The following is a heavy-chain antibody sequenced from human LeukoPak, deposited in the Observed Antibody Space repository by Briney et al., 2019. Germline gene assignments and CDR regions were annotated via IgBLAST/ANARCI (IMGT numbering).Heavy chain of an antibody. D-gene: IGHD2-2*01. Sequence: GTSLRLSCAAPGFTFSSYGMHWVRQGPGKGLEWVAVISYDGSNKYYADSVKGRFTISRDDSKNTLYLQMNSLRAEDTAVYYCARNCSSTTCYRFWGQGTLVTVSS. CDR2: ISYDGSNK. CDR3: ARNCSSTTCYRF. J-gene: IGHJ4*02. V-gene: IGHV3-30*03. CDR1: GFTFSSYG.